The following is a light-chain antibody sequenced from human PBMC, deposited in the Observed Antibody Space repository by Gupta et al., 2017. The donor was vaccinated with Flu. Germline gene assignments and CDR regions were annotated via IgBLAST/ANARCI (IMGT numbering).Light chain of an antibody. V-gene: IGLV2-14*01. J-gene: IGLJ3*02. CDR1: SSDVGGYNY. Sequence: QSALTQPASVSGSPGQSITISCTGTSSDVGGYNYVSWYQQHPGKAPKLMIYEVSNRPSGVSNRFSGSKSGNTASRTISGLQAEDEADYYCSSYTSSSTRVVGGGTKLTVL. CDR2: EVS. CDR3: SSYTSSSTRV.